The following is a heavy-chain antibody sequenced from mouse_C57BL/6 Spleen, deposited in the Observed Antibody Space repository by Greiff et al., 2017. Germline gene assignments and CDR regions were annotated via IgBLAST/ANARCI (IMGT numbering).Heavy chain of an antibody. Sequence: EVQGVESGGGLVQPKGSLKLSCAASGFSFNTYAMNWVRQAPGKGLEWVARIRSKSNNYATYYADSVKDRFTISRDDSESMLYLQMNNLKTEDTAMYYCVRHGDYQRYFDVWGTGTTVTVSS. CDR3: VRHGDYQRYFDV. CDR2: IRSKSNNYAT. CDR1: GFSFNTYA. D-gene: IGHD2-4*01. J-gene: IGHJ1*03. V-gene: IGHV10-1*01.